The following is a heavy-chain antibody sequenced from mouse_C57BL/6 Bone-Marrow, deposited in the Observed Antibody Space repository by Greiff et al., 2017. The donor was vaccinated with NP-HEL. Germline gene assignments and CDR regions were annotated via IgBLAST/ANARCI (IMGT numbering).Heavy chain of an antibody. Sequence: QFQLPPPGAELVRPGSSVKLSCTASGYTFTSYCLHLVQQSPLHGLEWIGNIDPSDSETHYNQNFKDKATLTVDKSSSTAYLQLSSLTSEDSAVYYCAREGFAYWGPGTLVTVSA. J-gene: IGHJ3*01. V-gene: IGHV1-52*01. CDR1: GYTFTSYC. CDR2: IDPSDSET. CDR3: AREGFAY.